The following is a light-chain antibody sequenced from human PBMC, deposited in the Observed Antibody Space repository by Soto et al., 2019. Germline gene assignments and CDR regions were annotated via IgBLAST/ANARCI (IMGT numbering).Light chain of an antibody. CDR2: GAA. Sequence: EIALTQSPGTLSLSPGERATLSCRASRSVASGFLAWYQRRPGQPPRLLMYGAASRATGIPSRFSGGGCWTDFTLTINTGEPEDFSVYYCQHFVSSTALTFGGGTKVEI. V-gene: IGKV3-20*01. J-gene: IGKJ4*01. CDR3: QHFVSSTALT. CDR1: RSVASGF.